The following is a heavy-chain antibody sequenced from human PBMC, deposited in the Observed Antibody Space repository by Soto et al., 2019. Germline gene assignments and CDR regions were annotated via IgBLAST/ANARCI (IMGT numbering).Heavy chain of an antibody. V-gene: IGHV3-30*18. J-gene: IGHJ6*03. CDR1: GFTFSSYG. CDR2: ISYDGSNK. D-gene: IGHD4-4*01. CDR3: ANAPNYQEGYYYYYMDV. Sequence: GGSLRLSCAASGFTFSSYGMHWVRQAPGKGLEWVAVISYDGSNKYYAHCVKGRFTISRDNSKSTLYLEMNSLRAEDTAVYYCANAPNYQEGYYYYYMDVWGKGTTVTVSS.